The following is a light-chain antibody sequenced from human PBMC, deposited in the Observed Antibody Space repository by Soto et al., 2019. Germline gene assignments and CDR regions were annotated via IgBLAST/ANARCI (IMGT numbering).Light chain of an antibody. CDR3: QQYNSWLWT. Sequence: EIVLTQSPATLSLSPWEIATLSCRASQSVSSSLAWYQQKPGQAPRLLIYGASTRATGIPARFSGSGSGTEFTLIISSLQSEDSAVYYCQQYNSWLWTFGQGTKVDIK. CDR2: GAS. CDR1: QSVSSS. J-gene: IGKJ1*01. V-gene: IGKV3-15*01.